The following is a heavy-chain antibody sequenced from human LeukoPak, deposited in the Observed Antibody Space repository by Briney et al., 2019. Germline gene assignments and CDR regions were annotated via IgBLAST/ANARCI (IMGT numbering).Heavy chain of an antibody. CDR2: IYYSGST. V-gene: IGHV4-59*01. Sequence: PSETLSLTCTVSGGSISSYYWSWIRQPPGKGLEWIGYIYYSGSTNYNPSLKSRVTISIDTSKNRFSLKLRSVTAEDTAVYYCARERGTRDWFDPWGQGTLVTVSS. CDR1: GGSISSYY. J-gene: IGHJ5*02. D-gene: IGHD1-1*01. CDR3: ARERGTRDWFDP.